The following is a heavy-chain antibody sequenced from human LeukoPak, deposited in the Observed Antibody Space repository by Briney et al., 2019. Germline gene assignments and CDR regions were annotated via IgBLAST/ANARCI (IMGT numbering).Heavy chain of an antibody. CDR1: GITLSNYG. D-gene: IGHD3-22*01. CDR2: ISDSGGGT. V-gene: IGHV3-23*01. CDR3: AKRGVVIRVILVGFHKEAYYFDS. J-gene: IGHJ4*02. Sequence: GGSLRLSCAVSGITLSNYGMSWVRQAPGEGREWVAGISDSGGGTKYADSVKGRFTISRDNSKNTLYLQMNSLRAEDTAVYFCAKRGVVIRVILVGFHKEAYYFDSWGRGALVTVSS.